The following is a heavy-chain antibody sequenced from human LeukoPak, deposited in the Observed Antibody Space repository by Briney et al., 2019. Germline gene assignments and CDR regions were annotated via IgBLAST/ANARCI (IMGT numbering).Heavy chain of an antibody. CDR3: ARDGVVTMELDY. CDR2: IYTSGST. V-gene: IGHV4-61*09. CDR1: GGSISSGSYC. Sequence: PSETLSLTCTVSGGSISSGSYCWSWIRQPAGKGLEWIGHIYTSGSTNYNPSLKGRVSISLDTSKNQFSLNLKSVTAADTAMYYCARDGVVTMELDYWGQGTLVTVSS. J-gene: IGHJ4*02. D-gene: IGHD3-3*01.